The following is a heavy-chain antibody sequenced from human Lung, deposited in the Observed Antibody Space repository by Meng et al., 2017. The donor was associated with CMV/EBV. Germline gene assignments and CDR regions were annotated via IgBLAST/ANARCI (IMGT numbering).Heavy chain of an antibody. V-gene: IGHV3-23*01. CDR2: ISGRGDRT. CDR3: ASLVVGFGESQDY. D-gene: IGHD3-10*01. Sequence: VVSGFTVSDSAMGWVRQAPGKGLECVSSISGRGDRTHYADSVKGRFTISRDNSKNTLYLRMDRLRAEDTAIYFCASLVVGFGESQDYWGQGTLVTVSS. CDR1: GFTVSDSA. J-gene: IGHJ4*02.